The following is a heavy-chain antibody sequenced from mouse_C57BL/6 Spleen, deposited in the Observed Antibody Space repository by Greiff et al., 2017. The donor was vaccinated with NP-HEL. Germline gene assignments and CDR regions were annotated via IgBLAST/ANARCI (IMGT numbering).Heavy chain of an antibody. Sequence: VQLQQSGPELVKPGASVKISCKASGYSFTGYYMNWVKQSPEKSLEWIGEINPSTGGTTYNQKFKAKATLTVDKSSSTAYMQLKSLTSEDSAVYYCARSAYDGYYDYAMDYWGQGTSVTVSS. D-gene: IGHD2-3*01. CDR1: GYSFTGYY. CDR3: ARSAYDGYYDYAMDY. V-gene: IGHV1-42*01. CDR2: INPSTGGT. J-gene: IGHJ4*01.